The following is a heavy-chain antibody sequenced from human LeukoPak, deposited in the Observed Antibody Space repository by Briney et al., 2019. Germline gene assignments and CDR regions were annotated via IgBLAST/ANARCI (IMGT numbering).Heavy chain of an antibody. CDR1: GSTFSSYE. Sequence: GGSLRLSCAASGSTFSSYEMTWVRQAPGTGLEWISYISSSGTNIYYADSVKGRFTISRDNAKNSLYLEMNSLRAEDTALYYCARGIYCSGGSCYSGYYYGVDVWGKGTTVTVSS. J-gene: IGHJ6*04. V-gene: IGHV3-48*03. D-gene: IGHD2-15*01. CDR2: ISSSGTNI. CDR3: ARGIYCSGGSCYSGYYYGVDV.